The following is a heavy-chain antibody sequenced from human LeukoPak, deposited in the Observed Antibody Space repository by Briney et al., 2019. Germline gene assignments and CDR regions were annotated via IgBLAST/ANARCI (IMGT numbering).Heavy chain of an antibody. CDR2: IRYDGSHK. Sequence: GGSLRLSCAASGFTFSSYGMSWVRQAPGKGLEWVAFIRYDGSHKYYADSVKGRFTISRDDSMNALYLQMNSLRTEDTAVYYCAREPWSIAYCSSTNCGLNSWGQGTLVTVSS. CDR3: AREPWSIAYCSSTNCGLNS. D-gene: IGHD2-2*01. J-gene: IGHJ4*02. V-gene: IGHV3-30*02. CDR1: GFTFSSYG.